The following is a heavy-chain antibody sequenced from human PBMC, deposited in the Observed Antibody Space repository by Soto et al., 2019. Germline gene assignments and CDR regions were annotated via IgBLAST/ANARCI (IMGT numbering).Heavy chain of an antibody. Sequence: EVQLLESGGGLVQPGGSLRLSCTASGITFSSHAMSWVRQAPGKGLEWVSAISVSGGTTYYADSVKGRFTISRDNSKRTLYLQMSSLRAEDTAVYYCAKPLATDFDYWGQGTLVTVSS. CDR1: GITFSSHA. CDR3: AKPLATDFDY. J-gene: IGHJ4*02. D-gene: IGHD5-12*01. CDR2: ISVSGGTT. V-gene: IGHV3-23*01.